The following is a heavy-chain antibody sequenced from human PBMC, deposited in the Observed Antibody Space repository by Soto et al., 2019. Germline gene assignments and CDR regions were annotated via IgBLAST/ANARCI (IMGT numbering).Heavy chain of an antibody. D-gene: IGHD3-10*01. CDR1: GFTFSSYA. CDR2: ISYDGSNK. J-gene: IGHJ4*02. Sequence: GGSLRLSCAASGFTFSSYAMHWVRQAPGKGLEWVAVISYDGSNKYYADSVKGRFTISRDNSKNSLYLQMNSLRAEDTAVYYCARDQGGDYYGSGVDYWGQGTLVTVSS. CDR3: ARDQGGDYYGSGVDY. V-gene: IGHV3-30-3*01.